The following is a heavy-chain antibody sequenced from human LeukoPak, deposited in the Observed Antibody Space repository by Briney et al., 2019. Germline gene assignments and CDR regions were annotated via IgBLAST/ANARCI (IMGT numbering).Heavy chain of an antibody. CDR3: ARLGTDSY. Sequence: SETLSLTCTVSGGSISSGTYYWSWIPPPAGKGLEWIGRIFTTGSTNYNPSPKSRVTIAMDTSKNQFSLKLSAVTAADTAVYYCARLGTDSYWGQGTLVTVSS. V-gene: IGHV4-61*02. D-gene: IGHD7-27*01. CDR2: IFTTGST. J-gene: IGHJ4*02. CDR1: GGSISSGTYY.